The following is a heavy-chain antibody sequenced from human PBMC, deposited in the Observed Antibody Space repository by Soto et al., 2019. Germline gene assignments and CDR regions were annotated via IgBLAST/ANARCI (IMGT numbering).Heavy chain of an antibody. Sequence: SETLSLTCSVSGGSIRSYYWSWVRQSPGKRLEWIGYIYYSGITNYNPSLKSRVTLSINTPKNQFSLKLNSVTAADTAVYYCVRFWPPPDYNILTVYTDAFDYWGQGILVTVSS. J-gene: IGHJ4*02. CDR1: GGSIRSYY. CDR2: IYYSGIT. D-gene: IGHD3-9*01. CDR3: VRFWPPPDYNILTVYTDAFDY. V-gene: IGHV4-59*01.